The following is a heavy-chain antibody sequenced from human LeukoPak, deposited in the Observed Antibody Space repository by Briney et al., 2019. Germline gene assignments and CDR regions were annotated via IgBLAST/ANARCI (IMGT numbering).Heavy chain of an antibody. D-gene: IGHD2-15*01. V-gene: IGHV4-34*01. CDR1: GVSFSGYY. J-gene: IGHJ4*02. CDR2: INHSGST. CDR3: ARGRYCSGGSCYKGNFDY. Sequence: SETLSLTCAVYGVSFSGYYWSWIRQPPGKGLEWIGEINHSGSTNYNPSLKSRVTIPVDTSKNQFSLKLSSVTAADKAVYYCARGRYCSGGSCYKGNFDYWGQGTLVTVSS.